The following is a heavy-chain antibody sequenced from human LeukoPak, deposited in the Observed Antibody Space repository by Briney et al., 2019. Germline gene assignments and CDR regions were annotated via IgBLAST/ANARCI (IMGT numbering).Heavy chain of an antibody. D-gene: IGHD4-17*01. Sequence: GGSLRLSCAASGFTFSSAWMSWVRQAPGKGLEWVGRIKSKTDGGTTDYAAPVKGRFTISRDDSKNTLYLQINSLKTEDTAVYYCTTVPDYGDYVLYYYYGMDVWGQGTTVTVSS. J-gene: IGHJ6*02. CDR1: GFTFSSAW. CDR2: IKSKTDGGTT. V-gene: IGHV3-15*01. CDR3: TTVPDYGDYVLYYYYGMDV.